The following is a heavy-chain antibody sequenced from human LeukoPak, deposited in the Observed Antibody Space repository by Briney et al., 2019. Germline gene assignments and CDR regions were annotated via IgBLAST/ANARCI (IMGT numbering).Heavy chain of an antibody. J-gene: IGHJ6*03. CDR1: GGSFSGYY. CDR3: ARSGWNRYYGSGSLKNYYYYYMDV. D-gene: IGHD3-10*01. V-gene: IGHV4-34*01. Sequence: PSETLSLTCAVYGGSFSGYYWSWIRQPPGKGLEWIGEINHSGSTNYNPSLKSRVTISVDTSKNQFSLKLSSVTAADTAVYYCARSGWNRYYGSGSLKNYYYYYMDVWGKGTTVTVSS. CDR2: INHSGST.